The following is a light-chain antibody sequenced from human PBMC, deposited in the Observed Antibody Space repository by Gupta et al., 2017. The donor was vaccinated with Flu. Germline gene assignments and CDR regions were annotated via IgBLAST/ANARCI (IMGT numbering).Light chain of an antibody. CDR3: ASWDDSLSTYV. CDR2: RNN. Sequence: SVLPQPTSASGPPGQRATISCSGSFSTVGSNNVYWYQQLPGTAPKLLIYRNNQRPSRVPDRFSGSKSDTSASLGISGLRSEDEAEYYCASWDDSLSTYVFGTGTEVSVL. V-gene: IGLV1-47*01. J-gene: IGLJ1*01. CDR1: FSTVGSNN.